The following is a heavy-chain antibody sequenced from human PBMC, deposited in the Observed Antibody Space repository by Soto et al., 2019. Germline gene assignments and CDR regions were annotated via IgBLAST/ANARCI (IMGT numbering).Heavy chain of an antibody. D-gene: IGHD3-10*01. CDR2: IWYDGSNK. V-gene: IGHV3-33*01. Sequence: TGGSLRLSCAASGFTFSSYGMHWVRQAPGKGLEWAAVIWYDGSNKYYADSVKGRFTISRDNSKNTLYLQMNSLRAEDTAVYYCARDVMVRGVIMPSFYYYYYYMDVWGKGTTVTFSS. CDR3: ARDVMVRGVIMPSFYYYYYYMDV. J-gene: IGHJ6*03. CDR1: GFTFSSYG.